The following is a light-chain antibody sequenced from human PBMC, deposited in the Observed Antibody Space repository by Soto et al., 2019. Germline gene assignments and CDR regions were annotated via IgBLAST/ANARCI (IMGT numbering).Light chain of an antibody. CDR2: YDS. Sequence: SYELTQLPSVSVAPGKTATITCGGDNIGTKNVHWYQQKTGQAPVLVLRYDSDRPSGIPERFSGSNSGNTATLTISRVEAGDEADYHCQVWDSNSDHYVFGTGTKLTVL. CDR1: NIGTKN. V-gene: IGLV3-21*04. J-gene: IGLJ1*01. CDR3: QVWDSNSDHYV.